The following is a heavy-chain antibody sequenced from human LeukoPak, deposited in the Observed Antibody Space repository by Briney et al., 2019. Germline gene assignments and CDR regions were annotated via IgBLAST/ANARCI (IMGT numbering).Heavy chain of an antibody. D-gene: IGHD1-1*01. CDR3: ARRAYSAAYWKHYDY. Sequence: SETLSLTCTVSGRSISSSSYYWGWIRQPPVKGLEWFGSIYYSRSTHYNPCLKSRVTITVDTSQNQLSLNLSSVPAADTAVYFCARRAYSAAYWKHYDYWGQGHLVTVSS. CDR2: IYYSRST. CDR1: GRSISSSSYY. J-gene: IGHJ4*02. V-gene: IGHV4-39*01.